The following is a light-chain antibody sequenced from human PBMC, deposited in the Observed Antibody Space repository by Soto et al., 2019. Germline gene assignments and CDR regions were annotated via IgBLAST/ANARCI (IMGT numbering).Light chain of an antibody. CDR1: SSDVGSYNL. V-gene: IGLV2-23*02. CDR2: EVS. J-gene: IGLJ1*01. CDR3: CSYAGSSTYV. Sequence: QPVLTQPASVSGSPGQSITISCTGTSSDVGSYNLVSWYQQHPGKAPKLMIYEVSKRPSGVSNRFSGSKSGNTASLTISGLQAEDEADYYCCSYAGSSTYVFGTGTRDRP.